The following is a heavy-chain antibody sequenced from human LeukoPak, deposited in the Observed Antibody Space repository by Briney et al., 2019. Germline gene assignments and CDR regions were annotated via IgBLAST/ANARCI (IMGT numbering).Heavy chain of an antibody. CDR1: GYTFTGYY. J-gene: IGHJ4*02. Sequence: ASVKVSCKASGYTFTGYYMHWVRQAPGQGLEWMGWINPNSGGTNYVQKFQGRVTMTRDTSISTAYMELSRLRSDDTAVYYCARGDVVVTATPDYWGQGTLVTVSS. D-gene: IGHD2-21*02. CDR2: INPNSGGT. CDR3: ARGDVVVTATPDY. V-gene: IGHV1-2*02.